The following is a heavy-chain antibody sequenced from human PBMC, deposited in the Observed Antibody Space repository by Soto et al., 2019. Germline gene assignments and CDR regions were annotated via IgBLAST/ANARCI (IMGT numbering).Heavy chain of an antibody. J-gene: IGHJ4*02. CDR2: VSLDGRTE. Sequence: QVQLVESGGGVVQPGRSLRLSCAASGFNFNRFAMHWVRQAPGKGLEWVAVVSLDGRTEYYADSVKGRFTTTRDNSKNMLFLEMDSPRAEDTIFYYCTKDSVRHTNKFENWGQGTLVTGSS. CDR3: TKDSVRHTNKFEN. V-gene: IGHV3-30*18. CDR1: GFNFNRFA. D-gene: IGHD2-8*01.